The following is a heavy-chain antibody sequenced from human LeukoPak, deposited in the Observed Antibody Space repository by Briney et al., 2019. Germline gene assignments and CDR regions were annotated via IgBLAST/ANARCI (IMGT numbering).Heavy chain of an antibody. J-gene: IGHJ4*02. D-gene: IGHD2-15*01. CDR3: ARYKVVAATLYYFDY. CDR2: IYPGDSDT. V-gene: IGHV5-51*01. Sequence: GESLKISCKGSGYSFTNYRIGWVRQMPGKGLEWMGIIYPGDSDTRYSPSFQGQVTISADKSISTAYLQWSSLKASDTAMYYCARYKVVAATLYYFDYWGQGTLVTVSS. CDR1: GYSFTNYR.